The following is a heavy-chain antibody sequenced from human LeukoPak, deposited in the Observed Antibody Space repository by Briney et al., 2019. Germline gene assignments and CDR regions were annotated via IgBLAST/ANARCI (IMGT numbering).Heavy chain of an antibody. CDR3: ARGGVEEDV. D-gene: IGHD3-10*01. CDR2: MNPNSGNT. Sequence: ASVTVSCKASGYTFTGYYMHWVRQAPGQGLEWMGWMNPNSGNTGYAQKFQGRVTMTRNTSISTAYMELSSLRSEDTAVYYCARGGVEEDVWGQGTTVTVSS. V-gene: IGHV1-8*02. J-gene: IGHJ6*02. CDR1: GYTFTGYY.